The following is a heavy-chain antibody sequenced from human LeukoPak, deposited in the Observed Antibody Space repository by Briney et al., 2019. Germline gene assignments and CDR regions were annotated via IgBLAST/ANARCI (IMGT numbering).Heavy chain of an antibody. CDR2: ISSSGSTI. J-gene: IGHJ4*02. V-gene: IGHV3-11*01. Sequence: GGSLRLSCAASGFTFSDYYMSWIRQAPGKGLEWVSYISSSGSTIYYADSVKGRFTISRDNAKNSLYLQMNSLRADDMAVYYCASVTTHGVSHYEYKYWGQGTLVTVSS. D-gene: IGHD4-11*01. CDR3: ASVTTHGVSHYEYKY. CDR1: GFTFSDYY.